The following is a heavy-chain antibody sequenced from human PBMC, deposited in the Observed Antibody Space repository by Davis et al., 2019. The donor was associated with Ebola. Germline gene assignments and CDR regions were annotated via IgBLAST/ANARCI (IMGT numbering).Heavy chain of an antibody. CDR3: ARGWLRSAFDQ. Sequence: HSQTLSLTCAVSGDSVSISSGGYNWIRQSPSRGLEWLGRTYYNSKWYNDYAVSVKSRITINADTSKNELSLHLNSVTPEDTAVYYCARGWLRSAFDQWGQGTLVTVSS. J-gene: IGHJ4*02. D-gene: IGHD5-12*01. V-gene: IGHV6-1*01. CDR2: TYYNSKWYN. CDR1: GDSVSISSGG.